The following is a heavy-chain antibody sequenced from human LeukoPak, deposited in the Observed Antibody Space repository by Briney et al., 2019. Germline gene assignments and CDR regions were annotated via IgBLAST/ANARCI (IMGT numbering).Heavy chain of an antibody. Sequence: SETLSLTCTVFGGSISSYYWSWIRQPPGKGLEWIGYIYYSGNTIYNPSLKSRVTISIDTSKNQFSLKLSSVTAADTAVYYCARRRYNYDYWGQGTLVTVSS. D-gene: IGHD5-18*01. J-gene: IGHJ4*02. CDR2: IYYSGNT. V-gene: IGHV4-59*01. CDR1: GGSISSYY. CDR3: ARRRYNYDY.